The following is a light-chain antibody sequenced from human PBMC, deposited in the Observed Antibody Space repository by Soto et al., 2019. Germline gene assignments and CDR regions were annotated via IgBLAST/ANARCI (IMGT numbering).Light chain of an antibody. V-gene: IGKV2-28*01. CDR1: QSLLQSNGYNY. J-gene: IGKJ2*01. CDR3: LQALKTLRT. CDR2: LGS. Sequence: DIVMTQSPLSLPVTPGEPASISCRSSQSLLQSNGYNYLDWYLQKPGQPPQLLIDLGSNRASGVADRFSGSGSGTDFTLKISSVEPEDVGVYYCLQALKTLRTFGQGTKLEI.